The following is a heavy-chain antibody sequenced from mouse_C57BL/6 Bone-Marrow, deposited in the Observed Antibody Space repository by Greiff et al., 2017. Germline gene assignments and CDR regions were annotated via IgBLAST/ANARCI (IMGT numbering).Heavy chain of an antibody. CDR2: IRGDGST. CDR1: GFSLTSYG. V-gene: IGHV2-3*01. CDR3: AKEGLLRFAY. Sequence: VKLLESGPGLVTPSQSLSITCTVSGFSLTSYGVSWVRQPPGKGLEWLGVIRGDGSTNYHSALISRLSIIKDNSKSQVFLKLNSLQTDDNATYYCAKEGLLRFAYWGQGTLVTVSA. J-gene: IGHJ3*01. D-gene: IGHD2-3*01.